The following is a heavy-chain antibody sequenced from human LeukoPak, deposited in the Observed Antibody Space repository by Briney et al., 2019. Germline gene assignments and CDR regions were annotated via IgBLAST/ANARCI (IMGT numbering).Heavy chain of an antibody. V-gene: IGHV3-23*01. CDR1: GFTFSGSG. J-gene: IGHJ4*02. CDR2: ISGSGGST. D-gene: IGHD3-3*01. Sequence: GGSLRLSCAASGFTFSGSGMHWVRQAPGKGLEWVSAISGSGGSTYYADSVKGRFTISRDNSKNTLYLQMNSLRAEDTAVYYCAKVFGSRREATFDNWGQGTLVTVSS. CDR3: AKVFGSRREATFDN.